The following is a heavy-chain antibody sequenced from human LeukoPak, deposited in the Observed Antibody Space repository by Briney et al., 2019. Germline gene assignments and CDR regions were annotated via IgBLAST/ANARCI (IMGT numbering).Heavy chain of an antibody. CDR1: GFTFSSYA. Sequence: GGSLRLSCAASGFTFSSYAMSWVRQAPGKGLKWVSAISGSGGSTYYADSVKGRFTISRDNSKNTLYLQMNSLRAEDTAVYYCAKGRNYDFWSGYYIQDYWGQGTLVTVSS. CDR3: AKGRNYDFWSGYYIQDY. J-gene: IGHJ4*02. V-gene: IGHV3-23*01. CDR2: ISGSGGST. D-gene: IGHD3-3*01.